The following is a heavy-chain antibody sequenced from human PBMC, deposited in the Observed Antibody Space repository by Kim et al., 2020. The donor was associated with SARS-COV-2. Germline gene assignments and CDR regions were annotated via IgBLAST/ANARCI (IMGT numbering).Heavy chain of an antibody. J-gene: IGHJ5*02. Sequence: PALKSRVTISVDTSKNQSSLKRSAVTAADTAVYYCARRIVVVPAAHSFDPWGQGTLVTVSS. CDR3: ARRIVVVPAAHSFDP. V-gene: IGHV4-39*01. D-gene: IGHD2-2*01.